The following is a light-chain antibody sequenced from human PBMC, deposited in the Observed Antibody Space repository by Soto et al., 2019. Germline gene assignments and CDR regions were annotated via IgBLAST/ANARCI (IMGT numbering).Light chain of an antibody. J-gene: IGKJ4*01. V-gene: IGKV3-15*01. CDR2: SAH. CDR1: QSLSNN. CDR3: QQYTQWPLT. Sequence: EIVMTQSPATLSVSPGERATLSCRASQSLSNNLAWYQQKPGQAPRLLIYSAHTRATGVPARFSGSGSGTDVTLTISSLQSEDLAVFYCQQYTQWPLTFGGGTNVETK.